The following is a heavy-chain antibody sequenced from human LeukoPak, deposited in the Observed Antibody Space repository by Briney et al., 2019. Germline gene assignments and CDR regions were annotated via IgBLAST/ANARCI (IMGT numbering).Heavy chain of an antibody. CDR2: ISAYNGNT. Sequence: ASVKVSCKASGYTFTSYGISGVRQAPGQGLEWMGWISAYNGNTNYAQKLQGRVTMTTDTSTSTAYMELRSLRSDDTAVYYCATRRGSGSSCYFDYWGQGTLVTVSS. V-gene: IGHV1-18*01. CDR3: ATRRGSGSSCYFDY. CDR1: GYTFTSYG. D-gene: IGHD1-26*01. J-gene: IGHJ4*02.